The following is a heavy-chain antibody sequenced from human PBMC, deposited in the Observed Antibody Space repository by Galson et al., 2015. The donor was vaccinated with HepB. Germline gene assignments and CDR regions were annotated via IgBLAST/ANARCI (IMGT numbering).Heavy chain of an antibody. CDR2: IYSGGST. D-gene: IGHD3-10*01. J-gene: IGHJ4*02. V-gene: IGHV3-66*01. Sequence: SLRLSCAASGFTVSSNYMSWVRQAPGKGLEWVSVIYSGGSTYYADSVKGRFTISRDNSKNTLYLQMNSLRAEDTAVYYCARDLGWFGEGVPYWGQGTLVTVSS. CDR3: ARDLGWFGEGVPY. CDR1: GFTVSSNY.